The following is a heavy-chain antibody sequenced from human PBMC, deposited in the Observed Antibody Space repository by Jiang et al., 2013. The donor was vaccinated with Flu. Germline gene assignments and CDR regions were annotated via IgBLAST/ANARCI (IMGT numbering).Heavy chain of an antibody. CDR2: ISGSGGST. CDR1: GFTFSSYA. Sequence: SCAASGFTFSSYAMSWVRQAPGKGLEWVSAISGSGGSTYYADSVKGRFTISRDNSKNTLYLQMNSLRAEDTAVYYCAKDRGYSSGWGAFWYFDLWGRGTLVTVSS. J-gene: IGHJ2*01. V-gene: IGHV3-23*01. D-gene: IGHD6-19*01. CDR3: AKDRGYSSGWGAFWYFDL.